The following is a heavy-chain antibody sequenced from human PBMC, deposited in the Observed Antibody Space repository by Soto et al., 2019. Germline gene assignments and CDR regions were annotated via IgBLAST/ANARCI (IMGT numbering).Heavy chain of an antibody. D-gene: IGHD2-21*02. Sequence: KESGPTLVNPTQTLTLTCTFAGFSLSSTAECVGWLRQPPGKAPEWLALIYWDDDKRYSPSLKIRLTITKDTSKKQVVLTMTNVDPVDTATCFCARGSCSGADCYPNPYFDYWGQGIPVTVSS. CDR2: IYWDDDK. CDR1: GFSLSSTAEC. CDR3: ARGSCSGADCYPNPYFDY. V-gene: IGHV2-5*02. J-gene: IGHJ4*02.